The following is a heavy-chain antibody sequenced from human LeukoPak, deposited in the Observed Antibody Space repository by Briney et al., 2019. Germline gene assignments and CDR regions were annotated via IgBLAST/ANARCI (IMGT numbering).Heavy chain of an antibody. V-gene: IGHV4-4*07. D-gene: IGHD2-15*01. CDR3: ARAVAAGFHYYYYMDV. Sequence: SETLSLTCTVSGGSISSYYWSWIRQPAGKGLEWIGRIYTSGSTNYNPSLKSRVTMSVDTSKNQFSLKLSSVTAADTAVYYCARAVAAGFHYYYYMDVWGKGTTVTVSS. J-gene: IGHJ6*03. CDR1: GGSISSYY. CDR2: IYTSGST.